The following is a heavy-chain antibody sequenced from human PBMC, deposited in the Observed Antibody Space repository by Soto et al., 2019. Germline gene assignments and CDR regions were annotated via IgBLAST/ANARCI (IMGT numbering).Heavy chain of an antibody. CDR3: ARADSCYYLTTGH. CDR2: MNPNSGNT. V-gene: IGHV1-8*01. D-gene: IGHD1-26*01. Sequence: QVQLVQSGAEVKKPGASVKVSCKASGYTFTSYDINWVRQATGQGLGWMGWMNPNSGNTAYAQKYQGRLTMTRTTSRSTAYLESGTPTSEPAAVYSWARADSCYYLTTGHWGPRPMVTGSS. J-gene: IGHJ1*01. CDR1: GYTFTSYD.